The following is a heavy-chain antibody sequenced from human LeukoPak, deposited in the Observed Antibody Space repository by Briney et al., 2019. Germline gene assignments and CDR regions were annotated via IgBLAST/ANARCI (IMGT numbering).Heavy chain of an antibody. CDR2: ISSSSSYI. Sequence: GGSLRLSCAASGFTFSSYNMNWVREAPGKGLEWVSSISSSSSYIYYADSLKGRFTISRDNATNSLLLQMNGQRAEKTAVYYCARNMSSWFDPWGQGTLVTVSS. D-gene: IGHD2/OR15-2a*01. J-gene: IGHJ5*02. CDR1: GFTFSSYN. CDR3: ARNMSSWFDP. V-gene: IGHV3-21*01.